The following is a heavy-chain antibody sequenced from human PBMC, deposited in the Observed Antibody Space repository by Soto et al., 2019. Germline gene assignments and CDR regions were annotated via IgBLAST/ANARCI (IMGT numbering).Heavy chain of an antibody. J-gene: IGHJ6*02. D-gene: IGHD3-10*01. CDR1: GDKFKNCV. Sequence: QVQVVQSGVEVRRPGSSVKVSCKASGDKFKNCVISWVRQPLGQGLEWMGGIIPLFGTPDFAQRFQGRLTITTDESTTTAYMELSRLKSEDTATYYCAAELGFGKLSVVWGQGTTVIVSS. CDR2: IIPLFGTP. V-gene: IGHV1-69*01. CDR3: AAELGFGKLSVV.